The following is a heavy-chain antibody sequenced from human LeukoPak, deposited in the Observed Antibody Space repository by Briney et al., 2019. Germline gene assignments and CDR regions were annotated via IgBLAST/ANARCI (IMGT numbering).Heavy chain of an antibody. CDR3: AKDLGYTTYGYYFDY. J-gene: IGHJ4*02. D-gene: IGHD4-11*01. CDR1: GFTFSSYA. CDR2: IGAGGTFT. V-gene: IGHV3-23*01. Sequence: GGSLRLSCTASGFTFSSYAMNWVRQAPGKGLEWVSGIGAGGTFTYYADSVKGRFTIFRDNSRNTLYLQMNSLRADDTVVYYCAKDLGYTTYGYYFDYWGQGTLVTVSS.